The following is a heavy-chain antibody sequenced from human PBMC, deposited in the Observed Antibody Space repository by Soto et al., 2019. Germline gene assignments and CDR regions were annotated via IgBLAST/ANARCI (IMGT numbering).Heavy chain of an antibody. CDR1: GYTFTSYD. Sequence: ASVKVSCKASGYTFTSYDINWVRQATGQGLEWMGWMNPNSGNTGYAQKFQGRVTMTRNTSISTAYMELSSLRSEDTAVYYCARARSPSPTSSSDYWGQGTLVTVSS. J-gene: IGHJ4*02. D-gene: IGHD2-2*01. CDR2: MNPNSGNT. CDR3: ARARSPSPTSSSDY. V-gene: IGHV1-8*01.